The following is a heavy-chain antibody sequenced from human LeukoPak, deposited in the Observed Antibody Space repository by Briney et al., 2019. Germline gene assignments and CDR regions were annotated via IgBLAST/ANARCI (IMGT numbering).Heavy chain of an antibody. Sequence: SETLSLTCTVSGASFSSSTYYWGWIRQPPGKGLEWIGSIYYSGSTYYNPSLKSRVTMSVDTSKNQFSLKLSSVTAADTAVYYCARHAGGVSATGTRPIDYWGQGTLVTVSS. D-gene: IGHD6-13*01. CDR3: ARHAGGVSATGTRPIDY. J-gene: IGHJ4*02. CDR2: IYYSGST. V-gene: IGHV4-39*01. CDR1: GASFSSSTYY.